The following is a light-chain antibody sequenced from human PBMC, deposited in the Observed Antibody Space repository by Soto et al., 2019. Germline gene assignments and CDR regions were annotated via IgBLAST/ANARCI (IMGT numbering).Light chain of an antibody. V-gene: IGKV3-20*01. CDR3: QQYGRSQYT. CDR2: AAS. J-gene: IGKJ2*01. Sequence: EVVLTQSPGTLSLSPGETATLSCRASQSVKSGFLAWYQQKPGQAPRLLIYAASRRATGIPDRFIGSGSGTDFTLTISRLEREDFAVYYCQQYGRSQYTFGHGTKLEIK. CDR1: QSVKSGF.